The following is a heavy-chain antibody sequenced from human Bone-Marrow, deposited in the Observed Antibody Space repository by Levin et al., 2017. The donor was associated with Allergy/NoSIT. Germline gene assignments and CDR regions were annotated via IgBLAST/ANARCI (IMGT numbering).Heavy chain of an antibody. V-gene: IGHV4-59*01. D-gene: IGHD3-10*01. CDR2: IYNGDTT. CDR3: ARDSYGSGSYGWFDP. Sequence: PSQTLSLTCNVSGASISSYYWSWIRESPGKGLEWIGHIYNGDTTTSNPSLKSRVTMSMDTSKNQFSLTLNSLSAADTAIYYCARDSYGSGSYGWFDPWGQGALVTVSS. CDR1: GASISSYY. J-gene: IGHJ5*02.